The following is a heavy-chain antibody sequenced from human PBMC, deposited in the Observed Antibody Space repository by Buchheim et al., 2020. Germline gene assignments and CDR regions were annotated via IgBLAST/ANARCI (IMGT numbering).Heavy chain of an antibody. J-gene: IGHJ4*02. Sequence: QVQLVESGGGVVQPGRSLRLSCAASGFTFSSYGMHWVRQAPGKGLEWVAVIWYDGSNKYYADSVKGRFTISRDNSKNTLYLQMNSLRAEDTAVYYCAKGSAYGGREGYFDYWGQGTL. CDR1: GFTFSSYG. CDR2: IWYDGSNK. CDR3: AKGSAYGGREGYFDY. V-gene: IGHV3-33*06. D-gene: IGHD4-23*01.